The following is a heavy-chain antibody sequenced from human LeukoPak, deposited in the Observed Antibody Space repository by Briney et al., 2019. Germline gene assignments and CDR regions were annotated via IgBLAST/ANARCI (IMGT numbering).Heavy chain of an antibody. J-gene: IGHJ4*02. V-gene: IGHV4-61*01. Sequence: SETLSLTCTASGGSVSSGTYYWSWIRQPPGKGLEWIGYIYYSGTTNYNPSLKSRVTISIDTSRNQFSLKLSSVTAADTAVYYCARGFGGATTSFDYWGQGTLVTVSS. CDR1: GGSVSSGTYY. CDR3: ARGFGGATTSFDY. D-gene: IGHD1-26*01. CDR2: IYYSGTT.